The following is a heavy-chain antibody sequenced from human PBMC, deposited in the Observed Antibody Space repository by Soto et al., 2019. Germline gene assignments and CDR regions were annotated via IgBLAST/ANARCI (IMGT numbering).Heavy chain of an antibody. V-gene: IGHV1-18*01. Sequence: QVQLVQSGAEVKKPGASVKVSCKASGYTFTNFGISWVRQAPGQGLEWMGWISAYNGNTNYAEKVQGRVTMTTDRATSTAYMEVRGLRFDDTAVYYCASGVTPIDYWGPETLVTVSS. CDR2: ISAYNGNT. CDR3: ASGVTPIDY. J-gene: IGHJ4*02. CDR1: GYTFTNFG. D-gene: IGHD2-21*02.